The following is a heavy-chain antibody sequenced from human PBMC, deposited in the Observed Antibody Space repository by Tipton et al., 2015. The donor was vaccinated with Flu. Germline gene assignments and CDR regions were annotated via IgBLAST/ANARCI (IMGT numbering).Heavy chain of an antibody. J-gene: IGHJ3*01. CDR3: AREGVTGITWKNAFDF. Sequence: GLVKPSQTLSLTCAISGDSVSSIDAAWNWIRQSPSRGLEWLGRTCYRSKWKYDFALSVRSRITINPDTSKNQFSLQLNAVTPEDAAVYYCAREGVTGITWKNAFDFWGQGTMVTVSS. D-gene: IGHD2-21*02. CDR2: TCYRSKWKY. V-gene: IGHV6-1*01. CDR1: GDSVSSIDAA.